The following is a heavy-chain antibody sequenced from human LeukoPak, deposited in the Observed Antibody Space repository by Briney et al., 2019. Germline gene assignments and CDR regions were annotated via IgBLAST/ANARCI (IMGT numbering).Heavy chain of an antibody. Sequence: KTGGSLRLSCAASGFTSSSYSMNWVRQAPGKGLEWVSSISSSSSYINYADSVKGRFTISRDNAKNSLYLQMKGLRAEEKAGYYCARGGVVVPAASDYWGQGTLVTVSS. CDR1: GFTSSSYS. J-gene: IGHJ4*02. CDR3: ARGGVVVPAASDY. CDR2: ISSSSSYI. D-gene: IGHD2-2*01. V-gene: IGHV3-21*01.